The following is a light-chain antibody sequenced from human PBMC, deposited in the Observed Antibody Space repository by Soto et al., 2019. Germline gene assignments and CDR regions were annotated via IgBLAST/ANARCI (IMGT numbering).Light chain of an antibody. J-gene: IGKJ1*01. CDR3: QQYNNWPPWT. CDR1: QSVSSN. CDR2: GAS. Sequence: EIVMTQYPATLSVSPGERATLSCRASQSVSSNLACYQQKPGQAPRLLIYGASTRATGIPARFSGSGSGTEFTLTISSLQSEDFAVYYCQQYNNWPPWTFGQGTKVEIK. V-gene: IGKV3-15*01.